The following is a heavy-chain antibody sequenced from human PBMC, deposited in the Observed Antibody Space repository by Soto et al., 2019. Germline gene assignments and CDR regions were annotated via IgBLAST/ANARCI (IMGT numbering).Heavy chain of an antibody. D-gene: IGHD3-16*01. Sequence: EVQLLDSGGGLVQPGGSLRLSCAASGVTFSNYAMTWVRQGPGKGLEWVSGISGSGGRSYYADSVKGRFTISRDNSKSTLYLQMNSLRAEDTAVYYYATASFVWSSEQPDYVDYWGQGTLVTVSS. V-gene: IGHV3-23*01. J-gene: IGHJ4*02. CDR1: GVTFSNYA. CDR3: ATASFVWSSEQPDYVDY. CDR2: ISGSGGRS.